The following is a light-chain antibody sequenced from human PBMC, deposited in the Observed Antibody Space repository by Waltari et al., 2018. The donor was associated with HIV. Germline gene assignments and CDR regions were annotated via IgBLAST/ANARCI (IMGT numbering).Light chain of an antibody. CDR2: EVS. CDR3: SSYAGSNDWI. V-gene: IGLV2-8*01. J-gene: IGLJ2*01. CDR1: SSDVGGYNF. Sequence: QSALTQPPSASGSPGRSVTISCTGTSSDVGGYNFVPWYQQHPGKAPKLMIYEVSKRPSGVPDRFSGSKSGNTASLTVSGLQAEDEADYYCSSYAGSNDWIFGGGTKLTVL.